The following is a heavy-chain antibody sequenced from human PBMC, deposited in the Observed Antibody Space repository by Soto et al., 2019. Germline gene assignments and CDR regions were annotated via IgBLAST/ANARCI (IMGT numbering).Heavy chain of an antibody. CDR2: INEDSSYI. J-gene: IGHJ6*03. CDR3: VRDFGWYFRSGYMDV. V-gene: IGHV3-21*02. D-gene: IGHD3-3*01. CDR1: GFSFISYS. Sequence: VQLVESGGGLVKPGGSLRLSCAASGFSFISYSMNWVRQAPGKGLEWVSSINEDSSYIYYAHSLRGRFTISRDNAKDSLYLQMNSLRVEDTAVYYCVRDFGWYFRSGYMDVWGDGATVTVSS.